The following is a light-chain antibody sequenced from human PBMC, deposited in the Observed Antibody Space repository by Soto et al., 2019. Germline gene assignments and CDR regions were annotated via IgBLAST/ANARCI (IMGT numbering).Light chain of an antibody. CDR2: AAS. Sequence: DILMTQSPSSLSASVGDRITITCRASQSISRYLNWYQQKPGKAPKLLINAASSLERGVPTRFSGGGSGTDFTLNISSLQPDDFATYYCQQNYRATPWTFGQGTKVEVK. CDR1: QSISRY. CDR3: QQNYRATPWT. J-gene: IGKJ1*01. V-gene: IGKV1-39*01.